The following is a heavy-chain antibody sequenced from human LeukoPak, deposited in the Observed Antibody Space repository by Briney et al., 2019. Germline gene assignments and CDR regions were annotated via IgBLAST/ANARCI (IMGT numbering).Heavy chain of an antibody. CDR3: ASMSQLWFGYYYMDV. CDR2: INHSGST. D-gene: IGHD5-18*01. V-gene: IGHV4-34*01. J-gene: IGHJ6*03. Sequence: SSETLSLTCAVYGGSLSGYYWSWIRQPPGKGLEWIGEINHSGSTNYNPSLKSRVTISVDTSKNQFSLKLSSVTAADTAVYYCASMSQLWFGYYYMDVWGKGTTVTISS. CDR1: GGSLSGYY.